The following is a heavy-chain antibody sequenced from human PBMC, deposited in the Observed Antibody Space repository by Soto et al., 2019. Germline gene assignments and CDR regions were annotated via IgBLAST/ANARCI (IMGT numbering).Heavy chain of an antibody. V-gene: IGHV3-30*18. Sequence: QTGGSLRLSCAASGFTFSSYEMNWVRQAPGKGLEWVAVISYDGSNKYYADSVKGRFTISRDNSKNTLYLQMNSLRAEDTAVYYCAKGWEEYSGYDPQDYFDYWGQGTLVTVSS. D-gene: IGHD5-12*01. J-gene: IGHJ4*02. CDR1: GFTFSSYE. CDR2: ISYDGSNK. CDR3: AKGWEEYSGYDPQDYFDY.